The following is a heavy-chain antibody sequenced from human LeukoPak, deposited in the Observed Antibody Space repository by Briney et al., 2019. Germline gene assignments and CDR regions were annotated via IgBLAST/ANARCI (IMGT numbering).Heavy chain of an antibody. J-gene: IGHJ3*02. D-gene: IGHD2-21*02. CDR3: AKDSTAIVVVTAIPGAFDI. V-gene: IGHV3-9*01. Sequence: GISLRLSHASCVFTFDYYSMLGVPQAPGKGLEGVSGISWNSGSIGYADSVKGRFTISRDNAKNSLYLQMNSLRAEDTALYYCAKDSTAIVVVTAIPGAFDIWGQGTIVTVSS. CDR1: VFTFDYYS. CDR2: ISWNSGSI.